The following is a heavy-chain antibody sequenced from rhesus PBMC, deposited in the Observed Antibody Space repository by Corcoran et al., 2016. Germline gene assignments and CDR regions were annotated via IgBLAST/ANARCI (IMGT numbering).Heavy chain of an antibody. CDR3: ARGGSSSYNGLDS. CDR1: GGSISAYYL. V-gene: IGHV4S7*01. CDR2: IYGGSGST. Sequence: VQLQESGPGVVKPSETLSLTCAVSGGSISAYYLWSWISPPPGKGLEWIEYIYGGSGSTSYNPSRKSRVIISIDTSKNQFSLKLSSGTAADTAVYYCARGGSSSYNGLDSWGQGVVVTVSS. D-gene: IGHD6-43*01. J-gene: IGHJ6*01.